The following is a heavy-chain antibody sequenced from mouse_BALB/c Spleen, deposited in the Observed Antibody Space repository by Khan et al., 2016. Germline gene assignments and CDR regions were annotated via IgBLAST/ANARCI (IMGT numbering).Heavy chain of an antibody. CDR1: GFTFSSYA. Sequence: EVELVESGGGLVKPGGSLKLSCAASGFTFSSYAMSWVRQTPEKRLEWVATISSGGSYTYYPDSVKGRFTISRDNAKNTLYLQMSSLRSEDTAMYYCARRAYGGQGTLVTVSA. CDR3: ARRAY. V-gene: IGHV5-9-3*01. CDR2: ISSGGSYT. J-gene: IGHJ3*01.